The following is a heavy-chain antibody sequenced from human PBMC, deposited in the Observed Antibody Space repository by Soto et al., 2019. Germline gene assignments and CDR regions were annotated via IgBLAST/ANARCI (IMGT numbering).Heavy chain of an antibody. CDR3: AKVDYDFWSGPPGNFDY. J-gene: IGHJ4*02. V-gene: IGHV3-23*01. D-gene: IGHD3-3*01. CDR2: ISGSGGST. CDR1: GFTFSSYA. Sequence: GGSLRLSCAASGFTFSSYAMSWVRQAPGKGLEWVSAISGSGGSTYYADSVKGRFTISRDNSKNTLYLQMNSLRAEDTAVYYCAKVDYDFWSGPPGNFDYWGQGTLVTVSS.